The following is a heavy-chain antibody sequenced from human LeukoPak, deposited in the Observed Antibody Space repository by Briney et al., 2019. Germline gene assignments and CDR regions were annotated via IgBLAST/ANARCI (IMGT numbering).Heavy chain of an antibody. CDR1: GFTFGIYW. Sequence: GGSLRLSCAASGFTFGIYWMSWVRQPPGKGLEWVANIKHDGSEKYYVDSVKGRFTISRDNAKNSLYLQMNSLRAEDTAVYYCAKEHYDYVWGSYRFGSFDYWGQGTLVTVSS. D-gene: IGHD3-16*02. CDR2: IKHDGSEK. CDR3: AKEHYDYVWGSYRFGSFDY. J-gene: IGHJ4*02. V-gene: IGHV3-7*03.